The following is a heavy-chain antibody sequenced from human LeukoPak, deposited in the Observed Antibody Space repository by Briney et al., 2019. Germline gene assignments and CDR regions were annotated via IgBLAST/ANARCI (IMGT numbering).Heavy chain of an antibody. Sequence: KPSETLPLTCAVYGGSFSGYYWSWIRQPPGKGPEWIGEINHSGSTNYNPSLKSRVTISVDTSKNQFSLKLSSVTAADTAVYYCARARGAGSSWYADYWGQGTLVTVSS. D-gene: IGHD6-13*01. J-gene: IGHJ4*02. V-gene: IGHV4-34*01. CDR2: INHSGST. CDR3: ARARGAGSSWYADY. CDR1: GGSFSGYY.